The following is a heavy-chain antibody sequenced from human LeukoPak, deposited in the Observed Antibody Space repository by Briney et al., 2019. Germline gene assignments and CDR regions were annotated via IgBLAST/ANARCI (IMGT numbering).Heavy chain of an antibody. Sequence: SQTLSLTCTVSGGSISSGDYYWSWIRQPPGRGLEWIGYIYYSGSTHYNPSLKSRVTISVDTSKNQFALKLSSVTAADTAVYYCASRGRYWFDPWGQGTLVTVFS. V-gene: IGHV4-30-4*08. CDR2: IYYSGST. CDR3: ASRGRYWFDP. J-gene: IGHJ5*02. CDR1: GGSISSGDYY.